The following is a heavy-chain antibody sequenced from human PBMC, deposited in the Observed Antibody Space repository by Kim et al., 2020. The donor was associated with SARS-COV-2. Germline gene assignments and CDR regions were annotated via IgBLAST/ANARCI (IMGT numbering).Heavy chain of an antibody. Sequence: GGSLRLSCAASGFTFSSSAMHWVRQAPGKGLDWVAVISPDGSSKYYLDSVKGRFTISKDTSKTTVYLQMNSLRGEDTAVYYCARARGPAASLDYWGQGTLVTVSS. CDR2: ISPDGSSK. V-gene: IGHV3-30*04. CDR1: GFTFSSSA. D-gene: IGHD2-2*01. J-gene: IGHJ4*02. CDR3: ARARGPAASLDY.